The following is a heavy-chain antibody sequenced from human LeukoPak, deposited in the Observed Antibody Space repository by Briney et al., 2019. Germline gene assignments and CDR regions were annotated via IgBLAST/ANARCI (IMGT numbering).Heavy chain of an antibody. CDR1: GYTLTELS. J-gene: IGHJ4*02. V-gene: IGHV1-24*01. Sequence: VASVTVSCKVSGYTLTELSMHWVRQAPGKGLEGMGGFDPEDGETIYAQKFQGRVTMTEDTSTDTAYMELSSLRSEDTAVYYCAMTDRNPRKSTTRRIVGAPTSEERGPFDSWGQGTLVTVSS. D-gene: IGHD1-26*01. CDR2: FDPEDGET. CDR3: AMTDRNPRKSTTRRIVGAPTSEERGPFDS.